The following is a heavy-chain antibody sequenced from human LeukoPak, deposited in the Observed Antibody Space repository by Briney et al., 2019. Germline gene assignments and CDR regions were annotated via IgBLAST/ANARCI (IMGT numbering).Heavy chain of an antibody. CDR2: INPSGGGT. CDR1: GYTFTSYY. CDR3: ARGSFVAVAGTRYEPYYFDY. V-gene: IGHV1-46*01. J-gene: IGHJ4*02. D-gene: IGHD6-19*01. Sequence: ASVKVSCKASGYTFTSYYMHWVRQAPGQGLEWMGIINPSGGGTSYAQKFQGRVTMTRDTSTSTVYMELSSLRSEDTAVYYCARGSFVAVAGTRYEPYYFDYWGQGTLVTVSP.